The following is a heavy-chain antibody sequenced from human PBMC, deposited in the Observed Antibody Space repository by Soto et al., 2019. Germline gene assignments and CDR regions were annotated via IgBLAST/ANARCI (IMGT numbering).Heavy chain of an antibody. J-gene: IGHJ4*02. CDR1: GGSISSGGYY. CDR3: ASRYSSSWLRDY. Sequence: QVQLQESGPGLVKPSQTLSLTCTVSGGSISSGGYYWSWIRQHPGKGLEWIGYIYSSGSPYYNPSLKSRVTKSVDTSKNQFSLKLSSVTAADTAVYYCASRYSSSWLRDYWGQGTLVTVSS. CDR2: IYSSGSP. V-gene: IGHV4-31*03. D-gene: IGHD6-13*01.